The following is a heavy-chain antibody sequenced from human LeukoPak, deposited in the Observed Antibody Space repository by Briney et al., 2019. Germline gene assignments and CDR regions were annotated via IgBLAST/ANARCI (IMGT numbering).Heavy chain of an antibody. Sequence: SVKVSCKASGGTFSSYAISWVRQAPGQGLEWMGRIIPIFGTTNYAQKFQGRVTITTDESTSTAYMELSSLRSEDTAVYYCARNRPYSPQPTYYFDYWGQGTLVTVSS. CDR3: ARNRPYSPQPTYYFDY. J-gene: IGHJ4*02. CDR1: GGTFSSYA. D-gene: IGHD1-14*01. CDR2: IIPIFGTT. V-gene: IGHV1-69*05.